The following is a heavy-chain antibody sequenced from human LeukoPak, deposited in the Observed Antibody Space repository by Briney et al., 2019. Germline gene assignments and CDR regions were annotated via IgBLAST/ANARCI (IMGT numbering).Heavy chain of an antibody. J-gene: IGHJ5*02. CDR2: IYYSGST. Sequence: SETLSLTCTVSGGSISSSSYYWGWIRQPPGKGLEWIGSIYYSGSTYYNPSLKSRVTISVDTSKNQFSLKLSSVTAADTAVYYCARGEYCSGGSCYFTARNWFDPWGQGTLVTVSS. D-gene: IGHD2-15*01. CDR3: ARGEYCSGGSCYFTARNWFDP. V-gene: IGHV4-39*01. CDR1: GGSISSSSYY.